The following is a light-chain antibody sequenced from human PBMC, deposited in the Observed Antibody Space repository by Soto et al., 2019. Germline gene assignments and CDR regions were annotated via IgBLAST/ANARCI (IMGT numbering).Light chain of an antibody. V-gene: IGKV1-12*01. CDR1: QDIRTW. CDR2: GAS. Sequence: DLQMTQSPSSVSASVGDRVTITCRASQDIRTWLAWYQQKPGKAPKILIYGASSLQSGVPSRFSGSGSGTYFTLTISSLQPEDFATYYCQHANSFPITFGQGTRLEIK. CDR3: QHANSFPIT. J-gene: IGKJ5*01.